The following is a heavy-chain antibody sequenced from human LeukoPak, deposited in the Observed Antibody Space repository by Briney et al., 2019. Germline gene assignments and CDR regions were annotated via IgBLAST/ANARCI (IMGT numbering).Heavy chain of an antibody. Sequence: AEPLSLTCTVSGGSTSSYFWRWIRQPPGKGLELIGYIYDSGSNNYNPPLNSRVAISVATSKNQSSLKLTSVTAADTAVYYCTRARRYSYDSSGSYWYFDLWGRGTLVTVSS. J-gene: IGHJ2*01. CDR1: GGSTSSYF. V-gene: IGHV4-59*01. CDR2: IYDSGSN. CDR3: TRARRYSYDSSGSYWYFDL. D-gene: IGHD3-22*01.